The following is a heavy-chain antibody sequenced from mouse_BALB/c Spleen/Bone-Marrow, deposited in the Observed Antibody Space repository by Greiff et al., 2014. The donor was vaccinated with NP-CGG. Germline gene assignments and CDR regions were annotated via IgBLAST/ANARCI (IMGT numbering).Heavy chain of an antibody. V-gene: IGHV2-6-7*01. CDR1: GFSSTGYG. CDR2: IWGDGST. J-gene: IGHJ4*01. CDR3: ARDYGTGAMDY. D-gene: IGHD1-1*01. Sequence: VHLVESGPGLVAPSQSLAITCAVSGFSSTGYGVKWVRQPPGKGLEWLGEIWGDGSTDYNSALKSRLSISKDNSKSQVFLKMNSLQTDDTARYYCARDYGTGAMDYWGQGTSVTVSS.